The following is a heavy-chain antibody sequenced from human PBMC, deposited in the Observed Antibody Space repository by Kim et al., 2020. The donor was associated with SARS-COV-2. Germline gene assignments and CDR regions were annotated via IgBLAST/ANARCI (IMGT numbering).Heavy chain of an antibody. CDR3: ARASTYYYDRAFDI. V-gene: IGHV4-31*03. J-gene: IGHJ3*02. CDR2: IYYSGRT. Sequence: SETLSLTCTVSGGSISSGGYYWSWIRQHPGKGLEWIGYIYYSGRTYYNPSLKSRVTISVDTSKNQFSLKLSSVTAADTAVYYCARASTYYYDRAFDIWGQGTMVTVSS. D-gene: IGHD3-22*01. CDR1: GGSISSGGYY.